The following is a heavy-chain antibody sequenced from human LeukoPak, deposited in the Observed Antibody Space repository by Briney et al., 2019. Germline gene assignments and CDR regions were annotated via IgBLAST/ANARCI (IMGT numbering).Heavy chain of an antibody. J-gene: IGHJ4*02. Sequence: PGGSLRLSCAASGFTFSSYGMSWVRQAPGTGLEWVSAISGSAGSTYYADSVRGRFTVSRDNSKNTLYLQMNRLRAGDTAVYYCAKERWSGSHYHFDYWGQGTLVTVSS. D-gene: IGHD3-3*01. V-gene: IGHV3-23*01. CDR1: GFTFSSYG. CDR2: ISGSAGST. CDR3: AKERWSGSHYHFDY.